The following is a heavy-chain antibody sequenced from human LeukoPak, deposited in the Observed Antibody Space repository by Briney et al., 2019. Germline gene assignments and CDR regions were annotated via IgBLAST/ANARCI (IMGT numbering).Heavy chain of an antibody. CDR1: GFXFTSSA. CDR2: IVVGSGYT. Sequence: SVKVSCKASGFXFTSSAIQWVRQARGQRLEWIGWIVVGSGYTNYAQKFQERVTITRDMSTSTAYMELSSLRSEDTAVYYCAADESSSWYGGYWGQGTLVIVSS. CDR3: AADESSSWYGGY. J-gene: IGHJ4*02. V-gene: IGHV1-58*02. D-gene: IGHD6-13*01.